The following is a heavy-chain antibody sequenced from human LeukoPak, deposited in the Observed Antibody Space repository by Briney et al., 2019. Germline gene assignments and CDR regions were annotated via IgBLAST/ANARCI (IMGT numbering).Heavy chain of an antibody. CDR2: IQSDGRNK. Sequence: PGGSLRLSCAASGFTFSTYGTHWVRQAPGQGLEWVAFIQSDGRNKNYADSVRGRFTISRDNSKNTVYLQMNSLRPEDTAVYYCAKASVSGSSPGYWGQGTVVTVSS. V-gene: IGHV3-30*02. CDR1: GFTFSTYG. CDR3: AKASVSGSSPGY. J-gene: IGHJ4*02. D-gene: IGHD3-10*01.